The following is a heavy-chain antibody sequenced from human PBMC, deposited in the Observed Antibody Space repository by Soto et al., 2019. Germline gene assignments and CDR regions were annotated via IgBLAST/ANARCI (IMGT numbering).Heavy chain of an antibody. D-gene: IGHD2-15*01. CDR2: MANDGSYQ. CDR1: GFIFSTYG. J-gene: IGHJ4*02. V-gene: IGHV3-30*03. Sequence: QVQLVESGGGVVQPGGSLRLSCATSGFIFSTYGMQWVRQSPCEGLEWVAVMANDGSYQYYADSVKGRFTISRDNSKSTLYLQMDSLRREDTAVYYCARSIGGSSYYPPDYWGQGTLVTVSS. CDR3: ARSIGGSSYYPPDY.